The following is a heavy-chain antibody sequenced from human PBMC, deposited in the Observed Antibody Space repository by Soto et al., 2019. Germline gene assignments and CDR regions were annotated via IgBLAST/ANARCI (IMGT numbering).Heavy chain of an antibody. CDR2: ISDDGSNQ. CDR3: AKDLYSGSYSSYYFHH. V-gene: IGHV3-30*18. D-gene: IGHD1-26*01. Sequence: GGSLRLSCAASGFTFKSFAMHWVRQAPGKGLEWVAFISDDGSNQYFADSVTDRCTISRDNSENTVSLQIDSLRPGDTAVYYCAKDLYSGSYSSYYFHHWGQGILVTVSS. J-gene: IGHJ4*02. CDR1: GFTFKSFA.